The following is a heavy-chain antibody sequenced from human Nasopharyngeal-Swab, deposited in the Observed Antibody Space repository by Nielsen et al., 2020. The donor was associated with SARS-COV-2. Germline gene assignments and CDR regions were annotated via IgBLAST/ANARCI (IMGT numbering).Heavy chain of an antibody. J-gene: IGHJ3*02. D-gene: IGHD2-8*01. V-gene: IGHV3-9*01. CDR2: ISWNSGSI. CDR3: AKSYAGDAFDI. CDR1: GFTFADYA. Sequence: GESLKISCAASGFTFADYAMRWVRQAPGKGLEWVSGISWNSGSIGYADSVKGRFTISRDNAKNSLYLQMNSLRAEDTALYYCAKSYAGDAFDIWGQGTMVTVSS.